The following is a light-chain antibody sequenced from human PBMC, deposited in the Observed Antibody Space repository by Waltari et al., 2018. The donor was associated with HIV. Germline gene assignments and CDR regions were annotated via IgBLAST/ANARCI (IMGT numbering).Light chain of an antibody. J-gene: IGLJ1*01. V-gene: IGLV3-21*01. CDR3: QVFENSRDQA. CDR2: DDK. Sequence: YVLTQPPSVSVAPGKTATITCGGNNIGDHHVHWYQQKSGQAPVLVIYDDKLRPSGIPARISGSNSGGTATLTISGVEVGDEAEYYCQVFENSRDQAFGTGTKVTVL. CDR1: NIGDHH.